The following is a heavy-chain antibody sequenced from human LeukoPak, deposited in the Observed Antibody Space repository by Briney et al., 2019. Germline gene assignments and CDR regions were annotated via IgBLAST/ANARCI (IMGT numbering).Heavy chain of an antibody. CDR1: GGSFSGYY. D-gene: IGHD3-16*02. J-gene: IGHJ4*02. V-gene: IGHV4-34*01. Sequence: SETLSLTCAVYGGSFSGYYWSWIRQPPGKGLEWIGEINHSGSTNYNPSLKSRVTISVDTSKNQFSLKLSSVTAADTAVYYCARGYYDYAWGSYRYVGYFDYWGQGTLVTVSS. CDR2: INHSGST. CDR3: ARGYYDYAWGSYRYVGYFDY.